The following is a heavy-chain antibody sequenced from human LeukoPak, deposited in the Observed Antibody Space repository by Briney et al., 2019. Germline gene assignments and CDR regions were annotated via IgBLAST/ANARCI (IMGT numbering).Heavy chain of an antibody. D-gene: IGHD3-3*01. V-gene: IGHV4-39*07. J-gene: IGHJ4*02. CDR2: IYHNGST. Sequence: SETLSLTCTVSGGSISSSSYYWGWIRQPPGKGLEWIGSIYHNGSTYYNPSLKSRVTISVDTSKNQFSLKLSSVTAADTAVYYCARGQWESSDFWSGYYTGCYFDYWGQGTLVTVSS. CDR1: GGSISSSSYY. CDR3: ARGQWESSDFWSGYYTGCYFDY.